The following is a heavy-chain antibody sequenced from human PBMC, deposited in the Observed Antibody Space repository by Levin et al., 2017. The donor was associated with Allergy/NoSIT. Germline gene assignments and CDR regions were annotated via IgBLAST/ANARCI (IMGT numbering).Heavy chain of an antibody. V-gene: IGHV3-23*01. CDR3: ARGGCSSTSCLDS. CDR2: ISGSGDST. D-gene: IGHD2-2*01. Sequence: PGGSLRLSCAASGFTFTTYHAMSWVRQTPGRGLEWVCGISGSGDSTQYADSVKGRFTISRDNAKNTLYLQMNSLRAEDTAVYYCARGGCSSTSCLDSWGQGTLVTVSS. J-gene: IGHJ5*01. CDR1: GFTFTTYHA.